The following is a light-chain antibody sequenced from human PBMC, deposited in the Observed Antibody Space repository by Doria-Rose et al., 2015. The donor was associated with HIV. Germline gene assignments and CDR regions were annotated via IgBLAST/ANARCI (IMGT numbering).Light chain of an antibody. Sequence: TQSPSSLSASIGDRVTITCRASQTVSTYLNWFQQEPGKAPNLLIYAASRLQSGVPSRFSGSGSGTDFTLTISGLQPGDFATYYCQQTYSSHPWSFGQGTKVEMK. CDR2: AAS. J-gene: IGKJ1*01. CDR3: QQTYSSHPWS. CDR1: QTVSTY. V-gene: IGKV1-39*01.